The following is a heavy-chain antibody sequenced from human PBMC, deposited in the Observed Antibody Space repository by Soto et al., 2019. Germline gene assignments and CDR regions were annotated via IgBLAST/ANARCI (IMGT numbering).Heavy chain of an antibody. CDR2: IYPGDSDT. CDR1: GYSFTTYR. J-gene: IGHJ4*02. D-gene: IGHD3-22*01. CDR3: ARSGQYYYDSSGYYSPAY. Sequence: GESLKISCKGSGYSFTTYRIAWVRQMPGKGLEWMGIIYPGDSDTRYSPSFQGQVTISADKSISTAYLQWSSLKASDTAMYYCARSGQYYYDSSGYYSPAYWGQGTLVTVSS. V-gene: IGHV5-51*01.